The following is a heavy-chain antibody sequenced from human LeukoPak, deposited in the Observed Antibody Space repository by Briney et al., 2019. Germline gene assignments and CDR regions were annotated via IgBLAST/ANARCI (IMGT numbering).Heavy chain of an antibody. CDR3: ASRVSSGYSFGFDY. Sequence: GESLKISCKGSGYSFTSYWIGWVRQMPGKGLEWMGIIYPGDSDTRYSPSFQGQVTISADKSISTAHLQWSNLKASDTAIFYCASRVSSGYSFGFDYWGQGTLVTVSS. CDR1: GYSFTSYW. J-gene: IGHJ4*02. D-gene: IGHD5-18*01. CDR2: IYPGDSDT. V-gene: IGHV5-51*01.